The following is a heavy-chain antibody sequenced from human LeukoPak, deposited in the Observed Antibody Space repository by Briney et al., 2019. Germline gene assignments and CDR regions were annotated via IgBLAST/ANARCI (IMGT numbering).Heavy chain of an antibody. CDR2: IYYSGST. J-gene: IGHJ4*02. V-gene: IGHV4-39*07. D-gene: IGHD3-22*01. Sequence: PSETLSLTCTVSGGSISSSSYYWGWIRQPPGKGLEWIGSIYYSGSTYYNPSLKSRVTISVDTSKNQFSLKLSSVTAADTAVYYCASLQRNYDSSGYYVVSFDYWGQGTLVTVSS. CDR3: ASLQRNYDSSGYYVVSFDY. CDR1: GGSISSSSYY.